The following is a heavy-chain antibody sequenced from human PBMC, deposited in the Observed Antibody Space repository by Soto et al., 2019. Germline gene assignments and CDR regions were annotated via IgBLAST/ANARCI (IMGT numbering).Heavy chain of an antibody. CDR3: ARDDILTGYYNWFDP. J-gene: IGHJ5*02. D-gene: IGHD3-9*01. Sequence: SETLSLTCTVSGGSISSYYWSWIRQPPGKGLEWIGYIYYSGSTNYNPSLKSRVTISVDTSKNQFSLKLSSVTAADTAVYYCARDDILTGYYNWFDPWGQGTLVTVSS. V-gene: IGHV4-59*01. CDR1: GGSISSYY. CDR2: IYYSGST.